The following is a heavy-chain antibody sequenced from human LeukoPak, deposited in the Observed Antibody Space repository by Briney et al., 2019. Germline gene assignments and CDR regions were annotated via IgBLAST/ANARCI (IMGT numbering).Heavy chain of an antibody. CDR3: AREGTLAYCGGDCYYYFDY. D-gene: IGHD2-21*02. Sequence: SVKVSCNASGGTFSSYAISWVRQAPGQGLEWMGRIIPILGIANYAQKFQGRVTITADKSTSTAYMELSSLRSEDTAVYYCAREGTLAYCGGDCYYYFDYWGQGTLVTASS. V-gene: IGHV1-69*04. CDR1: GGTFSSYA. CDR2: IIPILGIA. J-gene: IGHJ4*02.